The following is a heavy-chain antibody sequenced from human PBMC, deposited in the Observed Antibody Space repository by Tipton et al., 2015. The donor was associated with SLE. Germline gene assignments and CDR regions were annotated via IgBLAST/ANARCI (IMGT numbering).Heavy chain of an antibody. Sequence: TLSLTCTVSGGSISSYYWSWIRQPPGKGLEWIGYIYYSGSTNYNPSLKSRVTISVATSKNQFSLKLSSVTAADTAVYYCARGSGSYVADYWGQGTLVTVSS. CDR1: GGSISSYY. D-gene: IGHD1-26*01. CDR3: ARGSGSYVADY. CDR2: IYYSGST. J-gene: IGHJ4*02. V-gene: IGHV4-59*01.